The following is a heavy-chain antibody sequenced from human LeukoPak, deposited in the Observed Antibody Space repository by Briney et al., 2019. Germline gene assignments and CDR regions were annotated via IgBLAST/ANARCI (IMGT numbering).Heavy chain of an antibody. CDR2: ISSSATFM. Sequence: GGSLRLSCAASGFTFSSYTMNWVCQAPGKGLEWVSSISSSATFMYHADSVKGRFTISRDNAKNSLYLQMDSLRAEDTAVYYCARDLMGWDLHYFDYWGQGTLVTVSS. CDR3: ARDLMGWDLHYFDY. J-gene: IGHJ4*02. V-gene: IGHV3-21*01. D-gene: IGHD1-26*01. CDR1: GFTFSSYT.